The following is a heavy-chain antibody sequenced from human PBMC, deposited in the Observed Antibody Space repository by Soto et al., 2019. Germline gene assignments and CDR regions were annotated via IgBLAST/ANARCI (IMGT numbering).Heavy chain of an antibody. D-gene: IGHD3-16*01. CDR2: IFHTGDT. V-gene: IGHV4-38-2*02. CDR1: SYSINSGFF. Sequence: PGTASETLSLTCSVSSYSINSGFFWGWIRQPPGKGLEWIGSIFHTGDTYYNPSLKSRITMSVDTSRNEFSLKLTSLTAADTAVYYCARDTNRLAPWGQGTLVPVSS. J-gene: IGHJ5*02. CDR3: ARDTNRLAP.